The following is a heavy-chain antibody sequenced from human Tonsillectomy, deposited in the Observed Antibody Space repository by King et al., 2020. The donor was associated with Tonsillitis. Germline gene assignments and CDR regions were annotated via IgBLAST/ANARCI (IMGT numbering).Heavy chain of an antibody. CDR1: GGSVSDSSYH. CDR2: VYYTGNT. D-gene: IGHD6-13*01. V-gene: IGHV4-39*01. J-gene: IGHJ4*02. Sequence: QLQESGPGLVKPSETLSLTCTVSGGSVSDSSYHWGWVRQPPGKGLEWIGSVYYTGNTYYNPSLKSRVTISVDTSKNQFSLKVSSVTAADTAVYYCVRGYRSSYLIDYWGQGTLVTVSS. CDR3: VRGYRSSYLIDY.